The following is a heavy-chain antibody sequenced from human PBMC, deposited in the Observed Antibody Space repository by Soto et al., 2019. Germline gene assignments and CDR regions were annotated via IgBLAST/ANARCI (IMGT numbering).Heavy chain of an antibody. J-gene: IGHJ6*02. CDR1: GFAFTNYG. V-gene: IGHV3-30*03. CDR2: ISNDGTKK. CDR3: ARERIVVVPAAIYYYYYGMDV. Sequence: GGSLRLSCAASGFAFTNYGFHWVRQAPGKGLEWVAHISNDGTKKFYADSVKGRFTISRDNSKNTLYLQMNSLRAEDTAVYYCARERIVVVPAAIYYYYYGMDVWGQGTTVTVSS. D-gene: IGHD2-2*01.